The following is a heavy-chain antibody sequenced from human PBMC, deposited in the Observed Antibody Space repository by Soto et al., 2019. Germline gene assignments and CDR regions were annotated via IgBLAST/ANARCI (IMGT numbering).Heavy chain of an antibody. J-gene: IGHJ4*02. D-gene: IGHD5-12*01. CDR1: GFSLSTSGVG. CDR2: IYWDDDK. CDR3: AHILHWLRFDS. V-gene: IGHV2-5*05. Sequence: HITLKESGPTLVKPTQTLTLTCTFSGFSLSTSGVGVGWIRQPPGKALEWLALIYWDDDKRYGPSLKSRLTITKDTYKYHVLLTMTNIDPVDTATYYCAHILHWLRFDSWGQGTLVTVSS.